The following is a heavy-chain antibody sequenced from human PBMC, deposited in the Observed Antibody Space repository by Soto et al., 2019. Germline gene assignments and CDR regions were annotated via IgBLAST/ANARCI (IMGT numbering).Heavy chain of an antibody. Sequence: LSLTCTVSGGSVISYYWSWIRQPPGKGLEWIGYIYYSGSTNYNPSLKSRVTISVDTYKNQFSLKLSSVTAADTAVYYCARVLTGIFGVVTTYYFDYWAQGTLVTVSS. D-gene: IGHD3-3*01. J-gene: IGHJ4*02. CDR3: ARVLTGIFGVVTTYYFDY. CDR1: GGSVISYY. V-gene: IGHV4-59*02. CDR2: IYYSGST.